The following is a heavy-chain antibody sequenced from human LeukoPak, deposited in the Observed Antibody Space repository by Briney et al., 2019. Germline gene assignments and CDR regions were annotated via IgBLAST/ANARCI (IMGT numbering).Heavy chain of an antibody. CDR2: INPNSGGT. V-gene: IGHV1-2*02. D-gene: IGHD3-22*01. CDR3: ARDSPGYYDSSGYYYGDDD. CDR1: GYTFTGYY. J-gene: IGHJ4*02. Sequence: ASVKVSCKASGYTFTGYYMHWVRQAPGQGLEWMGWINPNSGGTNYAQKFQGRVTMTRDTSISTAYMELSRLRSGDTAVYYCARDSPGYYDSSGYYYGDDDWGQGTLVTVSS.